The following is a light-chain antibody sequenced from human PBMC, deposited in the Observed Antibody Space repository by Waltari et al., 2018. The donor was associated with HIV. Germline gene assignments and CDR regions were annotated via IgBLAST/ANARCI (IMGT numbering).Light chain of an antibody. CDR3: QQYYSTPVT. V-gene: IGKV4-1*01. CDR2: WAS. CDR1: QSVLYSSNNKNF. J-gene: IGKJ1*01. Sequence: DIVMTQFPYSLAVSLGERATIRCKSSQSVLYSSNNKNFLAWYQQKPGQPPKLLFYWASTRQSGVPDRFSGSGSGTDFTLTISSLQAEDVAVYYCQQYYSTPVTFGQGTKVEIK.